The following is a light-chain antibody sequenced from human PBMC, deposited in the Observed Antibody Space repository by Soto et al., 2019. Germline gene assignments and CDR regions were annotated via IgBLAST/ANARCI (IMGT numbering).Light chain of an antibody. CDR1: QSINSW. V-gene: IGKV1-5*03. CDR3: QQYNDYSGT. Sequence: DIQMTQSPSTLSASVGDRVTITCRASQSINSWLAWYQQKPGKAPKLLIYKASNLECGVPSRFRGSASGTEFTLTISSLQPDDFATYYCQQYNDYSGTFGQGTKLEIK. CDR2: KAS. J-gene: IGKJ2*02.